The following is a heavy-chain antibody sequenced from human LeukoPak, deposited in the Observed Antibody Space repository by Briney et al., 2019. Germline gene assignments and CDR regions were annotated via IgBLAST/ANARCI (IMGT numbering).Heavy chain of an antibody. D-gene: IGHD6-13*01. J-gene: IGHJ5*02. V-gene: IGHV4-39*01. CDR1: GGSISSSSYY. Sequence: SETLSLTCTVSGGSISSSSYYWGWIRQPPGKGLEWIGSIYYSGSTYYNPSLKSRVTISVDTSKNQFSLKLSSVTAADPAVYYCARTIAAAGSNWFDPGGQGTLVTVS. CDR3: ARTIAAAGSNWFDP. CDR2: IYYSGST.